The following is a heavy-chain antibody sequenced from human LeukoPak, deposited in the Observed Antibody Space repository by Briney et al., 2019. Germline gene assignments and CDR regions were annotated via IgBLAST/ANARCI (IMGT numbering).Heavy chain of an antibody. V-gene: IGHV3-15*01. J-gene: IGHJ4*02. CDR1: GFTFSNPW. Sequence: GGSLRLSCAASGFTFSNPWMSWVGQAPGKGLEWVGRIKSKTVGGTTDYAAPGKGRFTISRDDSKNTLYLQMNSLKPEDTAVYYCTTHGPTVTTFDYWGQGTLVTVSS. CDR3: TTHGPTVTTFDY. CDR2: IKSKTVGGTT. D-gene: IGHD4-17*01.